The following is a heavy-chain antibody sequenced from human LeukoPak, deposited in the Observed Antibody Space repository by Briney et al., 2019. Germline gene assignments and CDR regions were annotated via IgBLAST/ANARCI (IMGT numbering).Heavy chain of an antibody. Sequence: EASVKVSCKASGGTFSSYAISWVRQAPGQGLEWMGGIIPIFGTANYAQKFQGRVTITADESTSTAYMELSSLRSEDTAVYYCAREPIWFGGLPYYFDYWGLGTLVTVSS. V-gene: IGHV1-69*13. CDR2: IIPIFGTA. CDR1: GGTFSSYA. D-gene: IGHD3-10*01. J-gene: IGHJ4*02. CDR3: AREPIWFGGLPYYFDY.